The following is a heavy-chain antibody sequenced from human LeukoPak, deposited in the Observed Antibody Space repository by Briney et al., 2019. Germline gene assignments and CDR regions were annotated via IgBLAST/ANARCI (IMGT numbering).Heavy chain of an antibody. J-gene: IGHJ4*02. CDR1: GFTFSSYS. D-gene: IGHD6-13*01. CDR2: ISSSSSTI. CDR3: ARDQAIAAAGFDY. Sequence: GGSLRLSCAASGFTFSSYSMNWVRQAPGKGLEWVSYISSSSSTIYYADSVKGRFTLSRDNAKNSLYLQMNSLRAEDTAVYYCARDQAIAAAGFDYWGQGTLVTVSS. V-gene: IGHV3-48*04.